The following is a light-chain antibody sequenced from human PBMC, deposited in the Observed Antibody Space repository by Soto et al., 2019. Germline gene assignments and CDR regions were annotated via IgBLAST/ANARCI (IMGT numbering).Light chain of an antibody. V-gene: IGKV1-5*03. CDR1: QGISTW. J-gene: IGKJ1*01. Sequence: DIKMTQSPATLSASVGDRVTITCRASQGISTWLAWYQQKPEKAPKVLIYRASHLESGVPSRFSASGSGTEFSLTINSLQADDFATYYCQQYESYSPWTFGQGTKVDIK. CDR3: QQYESYSPWT. CDR2: RAS.